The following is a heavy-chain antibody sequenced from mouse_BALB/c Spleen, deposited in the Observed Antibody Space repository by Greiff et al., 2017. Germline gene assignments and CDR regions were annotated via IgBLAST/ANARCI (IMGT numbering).Heavy chain of an antibody. CDR2: ISSGGSYT. J-gene: IGHJ1*01. CDR3: ARAYYGPYFDV. Sequence: EVQGVESGGDLVKPGGSLKLSCAASGFTFSSYGMSWVRQTPDKRLEWVATISSGGSYTYYPDSVKGRFTISRDNAKNTLYLQMSSLKSEDTAMYYCARAYYGPYFDVWGAGTTVTVSS. D-gene: IGHD2-10*01. CDR1: GFTFSSYG. V-gene: IGHV5-6*01.